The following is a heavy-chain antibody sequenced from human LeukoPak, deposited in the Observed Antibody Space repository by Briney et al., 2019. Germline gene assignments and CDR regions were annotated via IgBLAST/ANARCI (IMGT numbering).Heavy chain of an antibody. D-gene: IGHD3-10*01. CDR3: ARTTMVRGVIIALECNWFDP. J-gene: IGHJ5*02. CDR1: GGSISSYY. Sequence: PSETLSLTCTVSGGSISSYYWSWIRQPPGKGLEWIGDIYYSGSTNYNPSLKSRVTISVDTSKNQFSLKLSSVTAADTAVYYCARTTMVRGVIIALECNWFDPWGQGTLVTVSS. CDR2: IYYSGST. V-gene: IGHV4-59*01.